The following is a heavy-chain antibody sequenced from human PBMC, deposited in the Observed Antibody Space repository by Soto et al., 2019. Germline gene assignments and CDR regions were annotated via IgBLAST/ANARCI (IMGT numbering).Heavy chain of an antibody. CDR3: TIGLSRLELNPYYFDY. CDR2: IRSKAYGGTT. Sequence: GGSLRLSCTASGFTFGDYAMSWFRQAPGKGLEWVGFIRSKAYGGTTEYAASVKGRFTISRDDSKSIAYLQMNSLKTEDTAVYYCTIGLSRLELNPYYFDYWGQGNLVTVSS. CDR1: GFTFGDYA. V-gene: IGHV3-49*03. D-gene: IGHD1-7*01. J-gene: IGHJ4*02.